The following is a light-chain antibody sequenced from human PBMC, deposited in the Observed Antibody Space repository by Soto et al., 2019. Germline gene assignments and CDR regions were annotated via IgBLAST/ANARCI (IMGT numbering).Light chain of an antibody. V-gene: IGKV1-9*01. CDR3: QQLYIFPLT. CDR2: AAS. Sequence: DIHLTQSPSFLSDSVGDRVTITCRSSQGISSFLAWYQQKPGKAPNLLMYAASTLQSGVPSRFSGGESGTEYTLTISSLQPEDSATYYCQQLYIFPLTFGQGTLLEIK. J-gene: IGKJ5*01. CDR1: QGISSF.